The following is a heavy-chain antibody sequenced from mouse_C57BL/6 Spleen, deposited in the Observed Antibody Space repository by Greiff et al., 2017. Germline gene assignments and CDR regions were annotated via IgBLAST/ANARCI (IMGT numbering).Heavy chain of an antibody. CDR2: ISDGGSYT. CDR3: ARGGYYYGSSPWFAY. D-gene: IGHD1-1*01. V-gene: IGHV5-4*01. J-gene: IGHJ3*01. CDR1: GFTFSSYA. Sequence: EVQGVESGGGLVKPGGSLKLSCAASGFTFSSYAMSWVRQTPEKRLEWVATISDGGSYTYYPDNVKGRFTISRDNAKNNLYLQMSHLKSEDTAMYYCARGGYYYGSSPWFAYWGQGTLVTVAA.